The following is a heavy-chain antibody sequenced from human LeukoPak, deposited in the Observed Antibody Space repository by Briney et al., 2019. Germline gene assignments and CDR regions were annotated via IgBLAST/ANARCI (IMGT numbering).Heavy chain of an antibody. V-gene: IGHV1-3*01. D-gene: IGHD1-26*01. Sequence: AASVKVSCKASGYTFTSYAMHWVRQAPGQRLEWMGWIGAGNGNTKYSQNFQGRVTFISNTSATTAFMELSSLRSEDAAVYYCARDSGSGNNDYWGQGTLVTVSS. CDR3: ARDSGSGNNDY. J-gene: IGHJ4*02. CDR2: IGAGNGNT. CDR1: GYTFTSYA.